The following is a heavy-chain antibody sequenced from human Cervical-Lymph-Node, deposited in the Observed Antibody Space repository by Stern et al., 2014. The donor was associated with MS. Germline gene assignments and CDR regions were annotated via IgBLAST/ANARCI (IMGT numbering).Heavy chain of an antibody. D-gene: IGHD7-27*01. CDR3: ARDLAGDGDLYLDY. V-gene: IGHV1-2*02. Sequence: VQLLESGAEVKKPGASVKVSCKASGYTITGYYIHWVRQAPGQGLEWMGWINANSGATKYAQNFQGRFTMTRDTSISTAHMELSGLRADDTAVYYCARDLAGDGDLYLDYWGQGTLVTVSS. J-gene: IGHJ4*02. CDR2: INANSGAT. CDR1: GYTITGYY.